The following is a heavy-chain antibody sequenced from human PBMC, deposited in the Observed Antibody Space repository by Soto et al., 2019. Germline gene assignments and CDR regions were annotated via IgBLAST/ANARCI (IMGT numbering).Heavy chain of an antibody. CDR3: ARDSVQLLPPDY. Sequence: QVQLLQSGAEVKKPGASVQVSCKASGYTFTSYAMHWVRQAPGQRLEWMGWINAGNGNTKYSQKFQGRVTITRDTSASTAYMELSILRSEDTAVYSCARDSVQLLPPDYWGQGTLVTVSS. J-gene: IGHJ4*02. D-gene: IGHD2-15*01. V-gene: IGHV1-3*01. CDR2: INAGNGNT. CDR1: GYTFTSYA.